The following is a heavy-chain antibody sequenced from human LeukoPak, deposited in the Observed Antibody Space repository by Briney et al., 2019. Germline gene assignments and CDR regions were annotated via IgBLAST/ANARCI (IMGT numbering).Heavy chain of an antibody. CDR2: ISYDGSNK. J-gene: IGHJ4*02. D-gene: IGHD5-18*01. Sequence: PGGSLRLSCAASGFTFSSYAMPWVRQAPGKGLEWVAVISYDGSNKYYADSVKGRFTISRDNSKNTLYLQMNSLRAEDTAVYYCARDSRGYSYGYSFDYWGQGTLVTVSS. CDR1: GFTFSSYA. CDR3: ARDSRGYSYGYSFDY. V-gene: IGHV3-30-3*01.